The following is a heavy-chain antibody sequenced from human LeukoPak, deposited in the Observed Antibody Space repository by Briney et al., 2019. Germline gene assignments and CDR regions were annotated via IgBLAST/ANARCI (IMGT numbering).Heavy chain of an antibody. CDR1: GLTFISYA. CDR3: AREGFIVVVPAAPYYFDY. D-gene: IGHD2-2*01. V-gene: IGHV3-30-3*01. CDR2: ISYDGSNK. J-gene: IGHJ4*02. Sequence: GRSLRLSCAASGLTFISYAMHWVRQAPGKGLEWVAVISYDGSNKYYADSVKGRFTISRDNSKNTLYLQMNSLRAEDTAVYYCAREGFIVVVPAAPYYFDYWGQGTLVTVSS.